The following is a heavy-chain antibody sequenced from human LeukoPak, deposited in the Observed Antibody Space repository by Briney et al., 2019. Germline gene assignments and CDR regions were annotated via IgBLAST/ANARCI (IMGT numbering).Heavy chain of an antibody. D-gene: IGHD4-17*01. V-gene: IGHV3-7*01. CDR2: IKQDGSEK. Sequence: GGSLRLSCAASGFTSSSYWMSWVRQAPGKGLEWVANIKQDGSEKYYVDSVKGRFTISRDNAKNSLYLQMNSLRAEDTAVYYCARDKNYGDYWDYWGQGTLVTVSS. CDR1: GFTSSSYW. CDR3: ARDKNYGDYWDY. J-gene: IGHJ4*02.